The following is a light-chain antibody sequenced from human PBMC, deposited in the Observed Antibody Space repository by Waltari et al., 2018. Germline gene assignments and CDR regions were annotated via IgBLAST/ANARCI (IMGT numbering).Light chain of an antibody. V-gene: IGKV2-30*02. CDR2: KVS. J-gene: IGKJ4*01. Sequence: DVVMTQSPLSLPVTLGHPASISCMPSQSLVHRAGNTYLAWFQQRPVHSPRRLIYKVSNRESGVPDRFSASGSGTEFTLKISRVEAEDVVVYYCMQGTHWPLTFGGGTKVEIK. CDR1: QSLVHRAGNTY. CDR3: MQGTHWPLT.